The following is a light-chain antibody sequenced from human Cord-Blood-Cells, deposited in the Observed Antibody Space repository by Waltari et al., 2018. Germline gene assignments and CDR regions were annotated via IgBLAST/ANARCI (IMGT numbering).Light chain of an antibody. Sequence: DIQMTQSPSSLSASVGARVTITCQASQDISNYLNWYQQKPGKAPKLLIYDASNLETGVPSRVSGSGSGTDFTFTISSLQPEDIATYYCQQYDNLLTFGGGTKVEIK. J-gene: IGKJ4*01. CDR1: QDISNY. CDR3: QQYDNLLT. CDR2: DAS. V-gene: IGKV1-33*01.